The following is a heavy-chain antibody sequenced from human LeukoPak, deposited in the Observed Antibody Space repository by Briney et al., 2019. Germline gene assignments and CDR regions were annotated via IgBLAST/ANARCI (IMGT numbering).Heavy chain of an antibody. V-gene: IGHV3-30*04. CDR1: GFTFSGYA. Sequence: GRSLRLSCAASGFTFSGYAMHWVRQAPGKGLEWVAVISYDGSNKYYADSVEGRFTISRDNSKNTLYLQMNSLRAEDTAVYYCARDIRDSSGYYLDYWGQGTLVTVSS. J-gene: IGHJ4*02. D-gene: IGHD3-22*01. CDR2: ISYDGSNK. CDR3: ARDIRDSSGYYLDY.